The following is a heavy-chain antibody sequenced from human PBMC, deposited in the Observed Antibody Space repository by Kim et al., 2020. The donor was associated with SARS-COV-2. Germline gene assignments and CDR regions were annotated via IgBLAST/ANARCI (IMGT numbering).Heavy chain of an antibody. D-gene: IGHD4-17*01. CDR3: AREETYGDYYDY. V-gene: IGHV4-59*01. J-gene: IGHJ4*02. Sequence: NYNPSLKSRVTISVDTSKNQFSLKRSSVTAADTAVYYCAREETYGDYYDYWGQGTLVTVSS.